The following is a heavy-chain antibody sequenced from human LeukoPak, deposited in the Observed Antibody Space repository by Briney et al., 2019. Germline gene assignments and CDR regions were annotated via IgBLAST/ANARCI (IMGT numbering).Heavy chain of an antibody. V-gene: IGHV4-59*08. J-gene: IGHJ6*02. Sequence: AETLSLTCTVSGGAISSYYWSWIRQPPGKGLEWIGYIYYSGSTNYNASPTSRGTISVDTSKNHFSLKLSAVTAADTAVYYCARHLGSPYYYYGMHVWGRGHTVSVPS. CDR3: ARHLGSPYYYYGMHV. D-gene: IGHD1-26*01. CDR2: IYYSGST. CDR1: GGAISSYY.